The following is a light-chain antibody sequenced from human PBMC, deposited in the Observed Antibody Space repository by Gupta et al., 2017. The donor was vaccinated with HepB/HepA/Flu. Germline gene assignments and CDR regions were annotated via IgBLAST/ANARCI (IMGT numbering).Light chain of an antibody. CDR1: NIGSKS. Sequence: SYVLTQLPSLSAAPGKTARSTCGGNNIGSKSVHWYQQQPGQAPVLVIHYDSDRPSGIPERFSGSTSGNSATLTNSRVEAGDEADYYCQVGDSSSDHVVFGGGTKLTVL. J-gene: IGLJ2*01. V-gene: IGLV3-21*04. CDR3: QVGDSSSDHVV. CDR2: YDS.